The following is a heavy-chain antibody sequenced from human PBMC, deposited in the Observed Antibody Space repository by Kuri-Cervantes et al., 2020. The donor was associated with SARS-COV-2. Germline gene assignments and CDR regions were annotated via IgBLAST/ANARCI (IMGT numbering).Heavy chain of an antibody. CDR1: GGSFSGYY. CDR3: ARPHYYDSSGPGWFDY. J-gene: IGHJ4*02. V-gene: IGHV4-34*01. CDR2: INHSGST. D-gene: IGHD3-22*01. Sequence: GSLRLSCAVYGGSFSGYYWSWIRQPPGKGLEWIGEINHSGSTNYNPSLKSRVTISADKSISTAYLQWSSLKASDTAMYYCARPHYYDSSGPGWFDYWGQGTLVTVSS.